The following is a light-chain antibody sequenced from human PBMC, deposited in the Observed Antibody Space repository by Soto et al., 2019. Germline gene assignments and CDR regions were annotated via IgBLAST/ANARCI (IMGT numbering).Light chain of an antibody. J-gene: IGKJ1*01. Sequence: DIQMTQSPSSLSASVGDRVSITCRASQNIDTYLNWYQQRPGKAPKLLIHSTSTLQGGVPSRFSGSGSGTEFTLPISSLQPDDFATNYCQQSYKTLWTFGQGTKVETK. CDR2: STS. CDR1: QNIDTY. V-gene: IGKV1-39*01. CDR3: QQSYKTLWT.